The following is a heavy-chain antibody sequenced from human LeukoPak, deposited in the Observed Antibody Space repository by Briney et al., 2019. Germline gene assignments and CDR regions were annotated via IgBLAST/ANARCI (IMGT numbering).Heavy chain of an antibody. J-gene: IGHJ4*02. CDR3: ARAKVTNDY. Sequence: GGSLRLTCAASGFTLGSYWMSWVRQAPGKGLEGVANINEDGSEENYVDSVKGRFTISRDNAKNSLYLQMNSLRAEDTAVYYCARAKVTNDYWGQGTLVTVSS. CDR2: INEDGSEE. V-gene: IGHV3-7*03. CDR1: GFTLGSYW. D-gene: IGHD4-17*01.